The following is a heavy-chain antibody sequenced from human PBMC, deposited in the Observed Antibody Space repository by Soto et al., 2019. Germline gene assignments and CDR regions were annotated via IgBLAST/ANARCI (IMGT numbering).Heavy chain of an antibody. D-gene: IGHD3-10*01. CDR2: ISGSGGST. CDR3: AKSGVWFGSNWFDP. Sequence: GGSLRLSCAASGFTCSSYGRSWVRQAPGKGLEWVSAISGSGGSTYYADSVKGRFTISRDNSKNTLYLQMNSLRAEDTAVYYCAKSGVWFGSNWFDPWGQGTLVTVSS. J-gene: IGHJ5*02. CDR1: GFTCSSYG. V-gene: IGHV3-23*01.